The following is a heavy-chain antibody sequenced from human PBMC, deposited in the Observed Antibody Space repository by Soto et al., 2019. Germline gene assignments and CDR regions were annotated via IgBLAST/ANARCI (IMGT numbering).Heavy chain of an antibody. CDR1: GGTFSSYA. V-gene: IGHV1-69*06. Sequence: SVKVSCKASGGTFSSYAISWVRQAPGQGLEWMGGIIPIFGTANYAQKFQGRVTITADKSTSTAYMELSSLRSEDTAVYYCASDYDILTGYGSFDYWGQGTLVTVS. J-gene: IGHJ4*02. CDR3: ASDYDILTGYGSFDY. D-gene: IGHD3-9*01. CDR2: IIPIFGTA.